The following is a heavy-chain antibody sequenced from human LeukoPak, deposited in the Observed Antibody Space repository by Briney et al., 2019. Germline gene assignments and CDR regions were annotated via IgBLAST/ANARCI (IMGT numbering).Heavy chain of an antibody. Sequence: SETLSLTCTVSGGSISSSSYYWGWIRQPPGKGLEWIGSIYYSGSTYYNPPLKSRVTISVDTSKNQFSLKLSSVTAADTAVYYCARGRDYYDSSGYIDYWGQGTLVTVSS. CDR2: IYYSGST. CDR1: GGSISSSSYY. CDR3: ARGRDYYDSSGYIDY. J-gene: IGHJ4*02. V-gene: IGHV4-39*01. D-gene: IGHD3-22*01.